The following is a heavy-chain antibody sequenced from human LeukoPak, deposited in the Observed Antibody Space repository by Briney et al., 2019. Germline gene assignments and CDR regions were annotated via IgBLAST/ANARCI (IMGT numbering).Heavy chain of an antibody. CDR1: GYSFSSYY. V-gene: IGHV1-46*01. CDR2: INPSGGST. CDR3: ARWTGTTGLGY. Sequence: GASVKVSCKASGYSFSSYYMHWVRQAPGQGLEWMGIINPSGGSTTYAQKFRDRVTMTRDTSTTTVYMELSSLKSEDTAVYYCARWTGTTGLGYWGQGTLVTVSS. D-gene: IGHD1-1*01. J-gene: IGHJ4*02.